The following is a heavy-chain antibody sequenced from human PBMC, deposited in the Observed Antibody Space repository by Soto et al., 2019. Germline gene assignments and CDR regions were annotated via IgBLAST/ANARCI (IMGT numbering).Heavy chain of an antibody. CDR1: GGSIGSGDYY. CDR3: ASNSYGYIFYEY. V-gene: IGHV4-30-4*01. D-gene: IGHD5-18*01. J-gene: IGHJ4*02. Sequence: SETLSLTCTVSGGSIGSGDYYWSWIRQPPGKGLEWIGYIYYSGSTYYNPSLKSRVTISVDTSKDQFSLKLSSVTAADTAVYYGASNSYGYIFYEYWGQGTLVTVAS. CDR2: IYYSGST.